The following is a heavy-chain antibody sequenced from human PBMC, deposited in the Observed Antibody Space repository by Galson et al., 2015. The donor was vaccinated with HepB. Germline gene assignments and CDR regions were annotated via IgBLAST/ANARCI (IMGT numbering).Heavy chain of an antibody. V-gene: IGHV3-7*03. CDR2: INGDGSEK. CDR3: ARGFGLDS. D-gene: IGHD3-16*01. CDR1: EFTFTNNW. J-gene: IGHJ4*02. Sequence: SLRLSCAVSEFTFTNNWMNWVRQAPGKGLEWVANINGDGSEKYYADSVRGRFTISRDDAKKSLYLQMNSLRVEDTAVYYCARGFGLDSWGQGTLVTVSS.